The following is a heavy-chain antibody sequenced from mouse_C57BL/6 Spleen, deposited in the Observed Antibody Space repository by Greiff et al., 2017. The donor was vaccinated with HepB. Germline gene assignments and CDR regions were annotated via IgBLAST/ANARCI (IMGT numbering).Heavy chain of an antibody. D-gene: IGHD1-1*01. V-gene: IGHV1-82*01. CDR2: IYPGDGNT. CDR1: GYAFSSSW. CDR3: AREDYYGRWY. J-gene: IGHJ2*01. Sequence: QVQLQQSGPELVKPGASVKISCKASGYAFSSSWMNWVKQRPGKGLEWIGRIYPGDGNTNYNRKFKGKATLTADKSSSTAYMQLSSLTSEDSAVYFCAREDYYGRWYWGQGTTLTVSS.